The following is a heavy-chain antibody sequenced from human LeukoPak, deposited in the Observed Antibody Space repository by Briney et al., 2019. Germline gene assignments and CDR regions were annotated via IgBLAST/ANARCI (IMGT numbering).Heavy chain of an antibody. Sequence: ASVKVSCKASGYTFTSYYMHWVRQAPGQGLEWMGIINPSGGSTSYAQKFQGRVTMTRDTSISTAYMELSRLRSDDTAVYYCASEQWLVLWGWGQGTLVTVSS. V-gene: IGHV1-46*01. CDR1: GYTFTSYY. D-gene: IGHD6-19*01. J-gene: IGHJ4*02. CDR2: INPSGGST. CDR3: ASEQWLVLWG.